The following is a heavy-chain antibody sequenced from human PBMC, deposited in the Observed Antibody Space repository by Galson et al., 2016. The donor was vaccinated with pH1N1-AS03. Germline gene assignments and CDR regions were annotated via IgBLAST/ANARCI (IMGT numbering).Heavy chain of an antibody. CDR1: GFSISSGHY. J-gene: IGHJ4*02. V-gene: IGHV4-38-2*02. D-gene: IGHD1-26*01. Sequence: SETLSLTCSVSGFSISSGHYWGWIRQPPGKGLEWIGNIYHSGSAYYNPSLKSRVTKSVDTSTNQFSLKLASLTSADSAVYFCARGGYYWGSGFFDFWGQGTLVSVSS. CDR2: IYHSGSA. CDR3: ARGGYYWGSGFFDF.